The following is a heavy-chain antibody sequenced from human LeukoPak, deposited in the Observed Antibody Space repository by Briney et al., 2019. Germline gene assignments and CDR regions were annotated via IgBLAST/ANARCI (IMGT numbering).Heavy chain of an antibody. CDR2: FDPEDGET. D-gene: IGHD2-2*01. V-gene: IGHV1-24*01. J-gene: IGHJ6*03. CDR3: ATGGSTSLTYYYYYMDV. Sequence: ASVKVSWKVYGYTVTEVSMHWVRQAPGKGIEWMGGFDPEDGETIYAQKFQGRVTMTEDTSTDTAYMELSSLRSEDTAVYYCATGGSTSLTYYYYYMDVWGKGTTVTVSS. CDR1: GYTVTEVS.